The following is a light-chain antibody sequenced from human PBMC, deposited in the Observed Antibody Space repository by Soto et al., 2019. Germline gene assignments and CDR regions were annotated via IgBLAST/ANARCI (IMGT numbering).Light chain of an antibody. J-gene: IGKJ5*01. V-gene: IGKV3-11*01. CDR3: QQRSDSIT. Sequence: EIVLTQSPGTLSLSAGERATLSCWASHSVTTHLAWFQQRPGQTPRLLIYDASTRAPGIPARFSGRGSGADFTLTISSLEPEDFAVYYCQQRSDSITFGQGTRLEIK. CDR1: HSVTTH. CDR2: DAS.